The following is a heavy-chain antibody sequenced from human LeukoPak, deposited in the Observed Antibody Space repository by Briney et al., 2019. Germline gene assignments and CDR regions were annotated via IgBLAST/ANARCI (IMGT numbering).Heavy chain of an antibody. CDR2: INAGNSNT. Sequence: ASVKVSCKASGYTFTSYAMHWVRQAPGQRLEWMGWINAGNSNTKYSQKFQGRVTITRDTSASTAYMELSSLRSEDTAVYYCARELGGYYYGMDVWGKGTTVTVSS. CDR1: GYTFTSYA. D-gene: IGHD3-16*01. J-gene: IGHJ6*04. CDR3: ARELGGYYYGMDV. V-gene: IGHV1-3*01.